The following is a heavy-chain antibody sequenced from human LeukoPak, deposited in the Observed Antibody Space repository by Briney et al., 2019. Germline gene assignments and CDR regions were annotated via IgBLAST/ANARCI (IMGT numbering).Heavy chain of an antibody. D-gene: IGHD1-26*01. Sequence: ASVKVSCKASGYTFTSYGISWVRQAPGQGLEWMGWINGYNGGTNHARKFQDRVTMTTDTSTSTAYMELRSLRSEDAAVYYCARDSGSGSNDYWGQGTLVTVSS. CDR3: ARDSGSGSNDY. V-gene: IGHV1-18*01. CDR1: GYTFTSYG. J-gene: IGHJ4*02. CDR2: INGYNGGT.